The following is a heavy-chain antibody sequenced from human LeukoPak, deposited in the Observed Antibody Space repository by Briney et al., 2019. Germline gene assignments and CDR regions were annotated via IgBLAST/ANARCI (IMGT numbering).Heavy chain of an antibody. CDR3: ASRIVPSSDFDY. CDR1: GGSFSGYY. Sequence: SETLSLTCAVYGGSFSGYYWNWIRQPPGKGLEWIGEINHSGSTNYNPSLKSRVTISVDTSKNQFSLKLSSVTVADTAVYYCASRIVPSSDFDYWGQGTLVTVSS. J-gene: IGHJ4*02. CDR2: INHSGST. D-gene: IGHD5-12*01. V-gene: IGHV4-34*01.